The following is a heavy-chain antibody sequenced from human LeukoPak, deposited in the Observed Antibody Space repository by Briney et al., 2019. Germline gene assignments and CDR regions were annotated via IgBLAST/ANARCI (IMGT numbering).Heavy chain of an antibody. CDR2: ISSSGSTI. J-gene: IGHJ5*02. Sequence: PGGSLRLSCAASGFTFSSYEMNWVRQAPGKGLEWVSYISSSGSTIYYADSVKGRFTISRDNAKNSLYLQMNSLRAEDMAVYYCARFGYGSWFDPWGQGTLVTVSS. CDR1: GFTFSSYE. CDR3: ARFGYGSWFDP. V-gene: IGHV3-48*03. D-gene: IGHD3-10*01.